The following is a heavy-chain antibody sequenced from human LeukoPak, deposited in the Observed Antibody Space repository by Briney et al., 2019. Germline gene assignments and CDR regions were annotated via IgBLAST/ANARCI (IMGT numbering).Heavy chain of an antibody. CDR1: GYTFTSYY. CDR2: INPSGGST. J-gene: IGHJ5*02. CDR3: ASSYSSSSGLSGGGDWFDP. Sequence: GASVKVSCKASGYTFTSYYMHWVRQAPGQGLEWMGIINPSGGSTSYAQKFQGRVTMTRDMSTSTVYMELSSLRSEDTAVYYCASSYSSSSGLSGGGDWFDPWGQGTLVTVSS. D-gene: IGHD6-6*01. V-gene: IGHV1-46*01.